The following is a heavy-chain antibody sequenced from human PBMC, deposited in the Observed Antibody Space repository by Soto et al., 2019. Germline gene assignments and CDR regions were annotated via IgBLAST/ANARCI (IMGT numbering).Heavy chain of an antibody. CDR3: ARGQRSIAAGGARSWLGA. CDR2: MNPNSGNT. V-gene: IGHV1-8*01. CDR1: GYTFTSYD. D-gene: IGHD6-13*01. Sequence: SVKLSCKASGYTFTSYDINWARQATGQGLEWMGWMNPNSGNTGYAQKFQGRVTMTRNTSISTAYMELSSLRSEDTAVYYCARGQRSIAAGGARSWLGAWRLGTLVTSSS. J-gene: IGHJ5*02.